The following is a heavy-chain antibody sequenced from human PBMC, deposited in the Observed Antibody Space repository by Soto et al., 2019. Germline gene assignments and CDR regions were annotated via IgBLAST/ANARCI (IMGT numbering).Heavy chain of an antibody. CDR3: ARSQGSSTSLEIYYYYYYGMDV. D-gene: IGHD2-2*01. Sequence: ASVKVSCKASGGTFSSYAISWVRQAPGQGLEWMGGIIPISGTANYAQKFQGRVTITADESTSTAYMELSSLRSEDTAVYYCARSQGSSTSLEIYYYYYYGMDVWGQGTTVTVSS. J-gene: IGHJ6*02. CDR1: GGTFSSYA. CDR2: IIPISGTA. V-gene: IGHV1-69*13.